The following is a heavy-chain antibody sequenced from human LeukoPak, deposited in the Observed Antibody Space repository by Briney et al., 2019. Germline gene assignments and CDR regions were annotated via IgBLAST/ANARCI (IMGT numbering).Heavy chain of an antibody. J-gene: IGHJ5*02. CDR3: ARDMVDRDMVKSLGWFDP. D-gene: IGHD5-18*01. Sequence: PSETLSLTCTVSGGSINSSYWSWIRQPPGKGLEWIGHINNSGSDNYNPSLESRVTISVDTSKSQFSLKLSSVTAADTAVYYCARDMVDRDMVKSLGWFDPWGQGTLVTVSS. CDR2: INNSGSD. CDR1: GGSINSSY. V-gene: IGHV4-59*01.